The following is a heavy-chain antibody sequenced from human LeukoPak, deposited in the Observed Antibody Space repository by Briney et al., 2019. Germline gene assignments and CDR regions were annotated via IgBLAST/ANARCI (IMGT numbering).Heavy chain of an antibody. Sequence: PGRSLRLSCAASGFTFDDYAMHWVRQAPGKGLEWVSVIYSGGSTYYADSVKGRFTISRDNSKNTLYLQMNSLRAEDTAVYYCARDPRYGDYGRSPDNWFDPWGQGTLVTVSS. V-gene: IGHV3-66*02. D-gene: IGHD4-17*01. CDR1: GFTFDDYA. J-gene: IGHJ5*02. CDR2: IYSGGST. CDR3: ARDPRYGDYGRSPDNWFDP.